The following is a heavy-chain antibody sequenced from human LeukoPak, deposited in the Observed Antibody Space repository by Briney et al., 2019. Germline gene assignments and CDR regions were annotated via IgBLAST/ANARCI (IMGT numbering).Heavy chain of an antibody. CDR3: ARDSPIFGVYYYMDV. V-gene: IGHV4-59*01. CDR1: GGSISSYY. D-gene: IGHD3-3*01. Sequence: PSETLCLTCTVSGGSISSYYWSWIRQPPGKGLEWIGYIYYSGSTNYNPSLKSRVTISVDTSKNQFALKLSSVTAADTAVYYCARDSPIFGVYYYMDVWGKGTTVTVSS. CDR2: IYYSGST. J-gene: IGHJ6*03.